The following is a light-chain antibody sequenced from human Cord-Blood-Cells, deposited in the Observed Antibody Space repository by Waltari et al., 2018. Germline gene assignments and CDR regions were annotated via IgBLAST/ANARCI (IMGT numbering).Light chain of an antibody. CDR1: QSVSSY. CDR3: QQRSNWSGT. Sequence: EIVLTQSPATLSLSPEERATLSCRASQSVSSYLAWYQQKPGQAPRLLIYDASNRATGIPARFSGSGSGTDFTLTISSLEPEDFAVYYCQQRSNWSGTFGQGTKVEIK. J-gene: IGKJ1*01. V-gene: IGKV3-11*01. CDR2: DAS.